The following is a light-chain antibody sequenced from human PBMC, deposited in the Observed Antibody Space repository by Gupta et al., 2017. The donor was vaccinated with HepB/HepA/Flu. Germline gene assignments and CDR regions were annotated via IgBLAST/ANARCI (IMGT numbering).Light chain of an antibody. V-gene: IGKV3-15*01. CDR1: QTVLSN. J-gene: IGKJ1*01. Sequence: EIVMTQSPDTLSVSPGERATLSCRASQTVLSNLAWYQHKPGQAPRLLIYRASIRATGIPDRFSGSGSGTEFTLTISSLQSEDFAVYYCQQYNNWPTWTFGRGTKVEIK. CDR3: QQYNNWPTWT. CDR2: RAS.